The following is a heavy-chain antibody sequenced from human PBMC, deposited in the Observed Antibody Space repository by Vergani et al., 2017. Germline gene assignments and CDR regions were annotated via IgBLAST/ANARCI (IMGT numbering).Heavy chain of an antibody. J-gene: IGHJ6*02. CDR2: ISSIRSTI. Sequence: EVQLVESGGGLVKPGGSLRLSCAASGFTLSSYSMNCVRQAPGKGLEWVSSISSIRSTIYYAAPVKGRFTISRDNAKNSLYLQMHSLRAEDTAVSYCAGRQLLWCGEGGMDVWGQGTTVTVSS. CDR3: AGRQLLWCGEGGMDV. D-gene: IGHD3-10*01. CDR1: GFTLSSYS. V-gene: IGHV3-21*01.